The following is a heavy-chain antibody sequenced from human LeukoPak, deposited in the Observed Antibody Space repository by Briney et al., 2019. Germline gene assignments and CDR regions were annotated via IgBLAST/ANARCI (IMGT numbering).Heavy chain of an antibody. CDR2: IYYSGST. J-gene: IGHJ6*03. D-gene: IGHD6-13*01. CDR3: ARGGNGSSWWSYYYYYMDV. CDR1: GGSISSYH. Sequence: SETLSLTCTVSGGSISSYHWSWIRQPPGKGLEWIGYIYYSGSTNYNPSLKSRVTISVDTSKNQFSLKLSSVTAADTAVYYCARGGNGSSWWSYYYYYMDVWGKGTTVTISS. V-gene: IGHV4-59*01.